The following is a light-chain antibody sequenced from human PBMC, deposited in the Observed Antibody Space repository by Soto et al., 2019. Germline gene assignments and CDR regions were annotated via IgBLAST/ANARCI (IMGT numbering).Light chain of an antibody. Sequence: EIVLTQSPGTLSLSPGERATLSCRASQSVSSSYLAWYQQKPGQAPRLLIYGISTRATGIPARFSGSGSGTEFSLTISSLQSEDFAVYYCQQYSKWPITFGQGTRLEI. V-gene: IGKV3-15*01. CDR2: GIS. CDR1: QSVSSSY. CDR3: QQYSKWPIT. J-gene: IGKJ5*01.